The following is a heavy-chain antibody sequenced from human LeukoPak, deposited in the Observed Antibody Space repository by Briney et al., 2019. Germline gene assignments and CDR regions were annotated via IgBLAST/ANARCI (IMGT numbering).Heavy chain of an antibody. CDR3: ARRHSSGWFYY. J-gene: IGHJ4*02. CDR1: AYSTTNGYY. CDR2: LYLSGST. V-gene: IGHV4-38-2*02. Sequence: PPETLSLTCTVSAYSTTNGYYWDWIPQPPGWRLEWIGNLYLSGSTPYSPSLKSRVTISVDTSKNQCSLKVNSVTAADTAVYYWARRHSSGWFYYWGQGTLVTVSS. D-gene: IGHD6-19*01.